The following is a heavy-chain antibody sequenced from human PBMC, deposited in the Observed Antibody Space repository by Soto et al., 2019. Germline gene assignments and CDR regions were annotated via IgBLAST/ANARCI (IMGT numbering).Heavy chain of an antibody. CDR1: GDSVSSYSAA. J-gene: IGHJ5*02. CDR3: VRDRYSSSGWFDP. CDR2: TYYRSRFFS. D-gene: IGHD3-10*01. Sequence: PSRTLSLTCVISGDSVSSYSAAWNWIRQSPSGGLEWRGRTYYRSRFFSDYAESVKSRIIINPDTSKNQFSLQLKSVTPEDTAVYYCVRDRYSSSGWFDPWGQGTPVTVSS. V-gene: IGHV6-1*01.